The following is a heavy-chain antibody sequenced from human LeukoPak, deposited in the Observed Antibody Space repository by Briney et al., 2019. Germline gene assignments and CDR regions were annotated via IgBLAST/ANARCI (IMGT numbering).Heavy chain of an antibody. CDR3: ATVGRLHYVLED. Sequence: GAAVNVSCKTSGHTFPKNGTAWVRQAPGQGLEWMGWVVGHNGHTKYAQRFQGRVIMTTDTSTSTAYMELRSLKSDDTAIYYCATVGRLHYVLEDWGQGTLVTASS. V-gene: IGHV1-18*01. D-gene: IGHD3-3*01. J-gene: IGHJ4*02. CDR2: VVGHNGHT. CDR1: GHTFPKNG.